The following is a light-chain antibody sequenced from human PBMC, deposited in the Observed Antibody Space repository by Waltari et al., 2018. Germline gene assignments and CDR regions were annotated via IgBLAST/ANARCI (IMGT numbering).Light chain of an antibody. CDR1: QSVGHY. Sequence: EIVLTQSPATLSLSPGDRATLSCRASQSVGHYLAWYQNKPGQAPRLLIYDVFKRATGIPARFSGGGSETDFTLTVSSLEPEDFAVYYCQQRSNWPPLFSFGQGTKLEIK. V-gene: IGKV3-11*01. J-gene: IGKJ2*03. CDR3: QQRSNWPPLFS. CDR2: DVF.